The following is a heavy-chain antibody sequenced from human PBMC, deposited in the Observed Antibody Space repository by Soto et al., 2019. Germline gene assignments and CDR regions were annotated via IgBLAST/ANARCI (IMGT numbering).Heavy chain of an antibody. Sequence: QITLRESGPTLVKPTQTLTLTCTFSGFSLISSGLAVGWIRQPPGKALEWLALIYWNDDKLYSPSLKSRLTVVLAASNSQVVLTLTDFDPVDTGTDYCAHRLNNNLLGVDIWGQGTTVSVS. CDR3: AHRLNNNLLGVDI. CDR2: IYWNDDK. J-gene: IGHJ3*02. CDR1: GFSLISSGLA. V-gene: IGHV2-5*01. D-gene: IGHD1-20*01.